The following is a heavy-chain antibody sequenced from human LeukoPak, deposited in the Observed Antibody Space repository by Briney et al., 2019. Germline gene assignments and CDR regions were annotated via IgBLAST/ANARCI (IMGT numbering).Heavy chain of an antibody. V-gene: IGHV4-34*01. CDR3: ARQSKSPTEPQDY. J-gene: IGHJ4*02. CDR2: INHSGST. Sequence: SETLSLTCAVYGGSFSGYYWSWIRQPPGKGLEWIGEINHSGSTNYNPSLKSRVTISVDTSKNQFSLKLSSVTAADTAVYYCARQSKSPTEPQDYWGQGTLVTVSS. CDR1: GGSFSGYY.